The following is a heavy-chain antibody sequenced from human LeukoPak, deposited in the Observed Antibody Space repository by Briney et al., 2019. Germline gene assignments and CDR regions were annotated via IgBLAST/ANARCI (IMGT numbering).Heavy chain of an antibody. D-gene: IGHD5-18*01. CDR3: ARDPPIQLWLFDY. Sequence: PGGSLRLSCAASGFTFSSYSMNWVRQAPGKGLEWVSSISSSSSYIYYADSVKGRFTISRDNAKNSLYLQMNSLRAEDTAVYYCARDPPIQLWLFDYWGQGTLVTVSS. CDR2: ISSSSSYI. CDR1: GFTFSSYS. J-gene: IGHJ4*02. V-gene: IGHV3-21*01.